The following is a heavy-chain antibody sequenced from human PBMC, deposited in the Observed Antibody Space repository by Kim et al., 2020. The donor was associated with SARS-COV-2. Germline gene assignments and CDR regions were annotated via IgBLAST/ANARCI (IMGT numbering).Heavy chain of an antibody. J-gene: IGHJ4*02. CDR1: GGSISSGGYS. CDR3: ARGVAAEQLDY. CDR2: IYHSGST. Sequence: SETLSLTCAVSGGSISSGGYSWSWIRQPPGKGLEWIGYIYHSGSTYYNPSLKSRVTISVDRSKNQFSLKLSSVTAADTAVYYCARGVAAEQLDYWGQGTLVTVSS. D-gene: IGHD6-13*01. V-gene: IGHV4-30-2*01.